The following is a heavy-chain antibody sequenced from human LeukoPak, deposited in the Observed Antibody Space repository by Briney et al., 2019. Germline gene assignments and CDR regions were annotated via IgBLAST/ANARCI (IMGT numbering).Heavy chain of an antibody. J-gene: IGHJ5*02. CDR2: ISGYNGKT. CDR1: GYTFTTYG. V-gene: IGHV1-18*03. Sequence: ASVKVSCKASGYTFTTYGITWVRQAPGQGLEWMGWISGYNGKTKYAQKLQDGVTMTTDTSTTTAYMELRSLRFDDMAVYYCARAGAVVDNWFDPWGQGTLVTVSS. CDR3: ARAGAVVDNWFDP. D-gene: IGHD2-15*01.